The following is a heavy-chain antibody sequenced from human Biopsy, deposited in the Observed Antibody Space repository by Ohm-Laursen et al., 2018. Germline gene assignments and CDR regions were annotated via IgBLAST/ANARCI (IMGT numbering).Heavy chain of an antibody. CDR3: VKQWGGYNFDS. D-gene: IGHD1-14*01. V-gene: IGHV3-23*01. CDR1: GFTFHTYA. CDR2: IDVSDYNT. J-gene: IGHJ5*01. Sequence: LRLSCAAFGFTFHTYAMNWVRQAPGKGLEWVAHIDVSDYNTYYADSVRGRFTISRDNSKQMVHLEINSLTADDTAVYYCVKQWGGYNFDSWGQGTLVTVSS.